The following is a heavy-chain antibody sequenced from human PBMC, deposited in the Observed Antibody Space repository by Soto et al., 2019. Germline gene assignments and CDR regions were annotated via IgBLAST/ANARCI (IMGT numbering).Heavy chain of an antibody. J-gene: IGHJ4*02. V-gene: IGHV3-23*01. CDR1: GFTFSSYA. CDR2: ISGSGGST. Sequence: EVQLLESGGGLVQPGGSLRLSCAASGFTFSSYAMSWVRQAPGKGLEWVSAISGSGGSTYYADSVKGRFTSSRDNSKNTLYLQMNSLRAEDTAVYYCAKPLKPYSSSWYGAPEEFDYWGQGTLVTVSS. CDR3: AKPLKPYSSSWYGAPEEFDY. D-gene: IGHD6-13*01.